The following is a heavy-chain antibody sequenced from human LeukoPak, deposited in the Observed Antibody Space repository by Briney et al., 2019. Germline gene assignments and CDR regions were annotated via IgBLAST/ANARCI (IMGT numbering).Heavy chain of an antibody. J-gene: IGHJ6*03. Sequence: SVKVSCKASGGTLSSYAISWVRQAPGQGLEWMGGIIPIFGTANYAQKFQGRVTITADESTGTAYMELSSLRSEDTAVYYCARSSYDFWSGYLYYYYYYYMDVWGKGTTVTVSS. D-gene: IGHD3-3*01. V-gene: IGHV1-69*13. CDR3: ARSSYDFWSGYLYYYYYYYMDV. CDR2: IIPIFGTA. CDR1: GGTLSSYA.